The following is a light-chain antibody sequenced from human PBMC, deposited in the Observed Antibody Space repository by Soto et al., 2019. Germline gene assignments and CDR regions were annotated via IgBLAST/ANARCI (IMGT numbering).Light chain of an antibody. J-gene: IGLJ2*01. Sequence: QSALTQPPSASGSPGQSVTISYTGSSSDVGTYNFVSWYQQHPGKAPKLTIYDVTKRPSGVPDRFSGSKSGNTASLTVSGLQAEDEADYYCSSYAGFNNVVFGGGTKLTVL. V-gene: IGLV2-8*01. CDR3: SSYAGFNNVV. CDR2: DVT. CDR1: SSDVGTYNF.